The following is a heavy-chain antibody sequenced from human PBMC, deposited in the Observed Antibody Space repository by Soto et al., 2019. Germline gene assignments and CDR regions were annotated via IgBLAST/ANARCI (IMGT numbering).Heavy chain of an antibody. D-gene: IGHD4-17*01. CDR2: IYYSGSG. CDR3: ARGLRSDYPDWYFDL. J-gene: IGHJ2*01. Sequence: QVQLRESGPGLLKPSQTLSLTCTVSGASITSGGYHWSWIRQHPGKDLEWIGYIYYSGSGYYNPSLKSRVTISLDTSKNQFSLKLTSVTAADTAVYYCARGLRSDYPDWYFDLWGRGTQVTVSS. CDR1: GASITSGGYH. V-gene: IGHV4-31*03.